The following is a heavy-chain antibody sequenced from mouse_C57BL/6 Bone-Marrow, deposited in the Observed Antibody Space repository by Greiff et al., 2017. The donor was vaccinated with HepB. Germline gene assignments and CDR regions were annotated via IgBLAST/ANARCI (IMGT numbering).Heavy chain of an antibody. CDR1: GFRFNTYA. CDR3: VRGTTVPHWYFDV. Sequence: GGGLVQPKGSLKLSCAASGFRFNTYAMNWVRQAPGKGLEWVARIRSKSNNYATYYADSVKDRFTISRDDSESMLYLQMNNLKTEDTAMYYCVRGTTVPHWYFDVWGTGTTVTVSS. J-gene: IGHJ1*03. CDR2: IRSKSNNYAT. V-gene: IGHV10-1*01. D-gene: IGHD1-1*01.